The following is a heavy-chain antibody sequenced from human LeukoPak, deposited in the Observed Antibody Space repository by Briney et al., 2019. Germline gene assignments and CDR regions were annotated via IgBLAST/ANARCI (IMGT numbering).Heavy chain of an antibody. Sequence: GGSLRPSCAASGFTFSDYYMSWIRQAPGKGLEWVANIKQDGSEKYYVDSVKGRFTISRDNAKNSLYLQMNSLRAEDTAVYYCATIKVRANNYDLDGFEYWGQGTLVTVSS. CDR3: ATIKVRANNYDLDGFEY. CDR1: GFTFSDYY. CDR2: IKQDGSEK. V-gene: IGHV3-7*05. J-gene: IGHJ4*02. D-gene: IGHD3/OR15-3a*01.